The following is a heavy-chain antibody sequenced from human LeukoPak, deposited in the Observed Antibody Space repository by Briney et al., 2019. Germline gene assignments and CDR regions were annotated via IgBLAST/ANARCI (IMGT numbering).Heavy chain of an antibody. CDR2: INSDGSST. CDR1: GFTFSSYW. D-gene: IGHD3-10*01. CDR3: ARDLRLWFGESPFDY. V-gene: IGHV3-74*01. J-gene: IGHJ4*02. Sequence: GGSLRLSCAASGFTFSSYWMHWVRQAPGKGLVWVSRINSDGSSTSYADSVKGRFTISRDNAKNTLYLQMNSLRAEDTAVYYCARDLRLWFGESPFDYWGQGTLLTVSS.